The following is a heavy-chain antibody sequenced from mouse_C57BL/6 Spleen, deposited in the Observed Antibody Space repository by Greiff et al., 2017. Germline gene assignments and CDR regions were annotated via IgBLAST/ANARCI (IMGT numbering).Heavy chain of an antibody. CDR3: ARKAYYSNYVGYFDV. D-gene: IGHD2-5*01. Sequence: VQLQQSGPELVKPGASVKLSCKASGYTFTSYDINWVKQRPGQGLEWIGWIYPRDGSTKYNEQFKGKATLTVDTSSSTAYMELHSLTSEDSAVYFCARKAYYSNYVGYFDVWGTGTTVTVSS. J-gene: IGHJ1*03. CDR2: IYPRDGST. V-gene: IGHV1-85*01. CDR1: GYTFTSYD.